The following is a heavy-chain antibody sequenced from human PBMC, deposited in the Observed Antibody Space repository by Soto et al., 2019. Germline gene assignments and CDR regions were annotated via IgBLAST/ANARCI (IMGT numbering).Heavy chain of an antibody. CDR3: ARSLPQTTLIDVVGYFDN. CDR2: ISPSSASI. V-gene: IGHV3-21*01. J-gene: IGHJ4*02. D-gene: IGHD3-22*01. Sequence: EVQLVESGGGLVKPGGSLRLSCAASGITFSSYTMSWVRQAPGKGLEWVSSISPSSASIYYADSVKGRFTISRDNAKNSLYLQMNSLRAEDTAVYYCARSLPQTTLIDVVGYFDNWGQGTLVTVSS. CDR1: GITFSSYT.